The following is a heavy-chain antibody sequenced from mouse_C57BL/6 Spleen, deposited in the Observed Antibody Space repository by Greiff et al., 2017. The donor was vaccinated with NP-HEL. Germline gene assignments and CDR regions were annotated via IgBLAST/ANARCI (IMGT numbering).Heavy chain of an antibody. D-gene: IGHD2-4*01. CDR3: ARWKLRGAMDY. J-gene: IGHJ4*01. CDR1: GYTFTDYY. CDR2: IYPGSGNT. V-gene: IGHV1-76*01. Sequence: VQLQQSGAELVRPGASVKLSCKASGYTFTDYYINWVKQRPGQGLEWIARIYPGSGNTYYNEKFKGKATLTAEKSSSTAYMQLSSLTSEDSAVYFCARWKLRGAMDYWGQGTSVTVSS.